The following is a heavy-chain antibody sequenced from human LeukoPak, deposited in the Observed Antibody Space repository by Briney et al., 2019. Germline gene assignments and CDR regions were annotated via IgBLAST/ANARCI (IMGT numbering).Heavy chain of an antibody. Sequence: SETLSLTCTVSGGSISSGGYYWSWIRQHPGKGLGWIGYIYYSGSTYYNPSLKSRVTISVETSKNQFSLKLSSVTAADTAVYYCARDIGRQYSSGWYGTFGAFDIWGQGTMVTVSS. J-gene: IGHJ3*02. CDR2: IYYSGST. D-gene: IGHD6-19*01. V-gene: IGHV4-31*03. CDR1: GGSISSGGYY. CDR3: ARDIGRQYSSGWYGTFGAFDI.